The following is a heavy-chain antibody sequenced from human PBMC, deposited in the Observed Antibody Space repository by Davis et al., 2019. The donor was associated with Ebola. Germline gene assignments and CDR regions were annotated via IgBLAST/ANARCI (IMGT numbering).Heavy chain of an antibody. CDR2: ISSSSSYI. CDR3: AREYGYCSSTSCLYYYYYYMDV. Sequence: GESLKISCAASGFTFSSYSMNWVRQAPGKGLEWVSSISSSSSYIYYADSVKGRFTISRDNAKNSLYLQMNSLRAEDTAVYYCAREYGYCSSTSCLYYYYYYMDVWGKGTTVTVSS. V-gene: IGHV3-21*04. D-gene: IGHD2-2*01. J-gene: IGHJ6*03. CDR1: GFTFSSYS.